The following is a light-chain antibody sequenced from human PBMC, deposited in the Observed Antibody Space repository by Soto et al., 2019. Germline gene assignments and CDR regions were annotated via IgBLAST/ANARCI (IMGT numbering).Light chain of an antibody. J-gene: IGLJ2*01. CDR3: VTWDDSLNALV. V-gene: IGLV1-44*01. CDR2: SSN. Sequence: QSVLTQPPSASGTPGQRVTISCSGSSSNIGSNTVNWYQQLPGTAPKLLIYSSNQRPSGVPDRFSGSKSGTSASLAISGLQSEDEADYYCVTWDDSLNALVFGGGTKLTVL. CDR1: SSNIGSNT.